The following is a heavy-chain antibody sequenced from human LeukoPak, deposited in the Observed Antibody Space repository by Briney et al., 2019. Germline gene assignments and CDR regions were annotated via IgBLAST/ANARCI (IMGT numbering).Heavy chain of an antibody. J-gene: IGHJ4*02. Sequence: ASVKVSCKASGYTFTGYYMHWVRQAPGQGLEWMGWINPNSGGTNYAQKFQGRVTMTRDTSISTAYMELSRLRSDGTAVYYCARDDSGWYGDGIDYWGQGTLVTVSS. V-gene: IGHV1-2*02. CDR1: GYTFTGYY. D-gene: IGHD6-19*01. CDR3: ARDDSGWYGDGIDY. CDR2: INPNSGGT.